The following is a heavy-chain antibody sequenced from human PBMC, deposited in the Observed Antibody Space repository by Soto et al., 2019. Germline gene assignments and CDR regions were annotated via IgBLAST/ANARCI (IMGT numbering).Heavy chain of an antibody. Sequence: PGGSLRLSCAASGFTFSSYEMNWVRQAPGKGLEWVSYISSSGSTIYYADSVKGRFTISRDNAKNSLYLQMNSLRAEDTAVYYCARAPQSSGWDNWFDTWGQGTLVTVSS. CDR3: ARAPQSSGWDNWFDT. CDR2: ISSSGSTI. CDR1: GFTFSSYE. J-gene: IGHJ5*02. V-gene: IGHV3-48*03. D-gene: IGHD6-19*01.